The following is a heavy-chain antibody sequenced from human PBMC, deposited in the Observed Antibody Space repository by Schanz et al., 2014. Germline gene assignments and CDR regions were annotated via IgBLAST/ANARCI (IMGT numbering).Heavy chain of an antibody. Sequence: QVQLVQSEAEVKKPGSSVKVSCKASGGTFSSYTISWVRQAPGQGLEWMGWMNPNSGDTGYPRKFQDRVTMTRNTSISTAYMELNSLTSEDTAVYYCASSGAGYSSSWDFDYWGEGTLVTVSS. D-gene: IGHD6-13*01. CDR2: MNPNSGDT. CDR1: GGTFSSYT. V-gene: IGHV1-8*02. CDR3: ASSGAGYSSSWDFDY. J-gene: IGHJ4*02.